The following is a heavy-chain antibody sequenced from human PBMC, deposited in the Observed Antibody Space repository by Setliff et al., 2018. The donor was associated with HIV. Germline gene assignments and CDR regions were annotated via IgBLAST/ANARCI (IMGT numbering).Heavy chain of an antibody. CDR3: ARSSQYGNLNWFDP. Sequence: PSETLSLTCTVSGGSIISYYWNWIRQPAGQGLEWIGRIYTSGSTNYNPSLKDRVTMSVDTSKNQFSLRRTSVTAADTAVYFCARSSQYGNLNWFDPWGRGTLVTVSS. J-gene: IGHJ5*02. CDR1: GGSIISYY. CDR2: IYTSGST. V-gene: IGHV4-4*07. D-gene: IGHD6-6*01.